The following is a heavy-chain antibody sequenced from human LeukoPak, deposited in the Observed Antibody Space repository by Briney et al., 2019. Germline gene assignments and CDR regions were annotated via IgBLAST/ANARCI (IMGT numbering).Heavy chain of an antibody. V-gene: IGHV3-23*01. CDR2: IRTSAEGA. CDR3: AKSWDTSSYYQYYFDY. D-gene: IGHD3-22*01. J-gene: IGHJ4*02. Sequence: GGSLRLSCATSGFSFTDYPMNWVRQAPGKGLEWISNIRTSAEGAKYAYYADSVKGRFTISRGNSKNTLYLQMNSLRAEDTAVYYCAKSWDTSSYYQYYFDYWGQGTLVTVSS. CDR1: GFSFTDYP.